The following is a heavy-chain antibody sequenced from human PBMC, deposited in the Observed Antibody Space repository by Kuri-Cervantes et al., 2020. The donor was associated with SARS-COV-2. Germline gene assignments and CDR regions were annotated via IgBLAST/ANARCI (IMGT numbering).Heavy chain of an antibody. CDR2: IWYDGSNK. V-gene: IGHV3-33*06. Sequence: LSLTCAASGFTFSSSGMHCVRQAPGKGLEWVAVIWYDGSNKYYADSVKGRFTISRDNSKNTLYLQMRSLRPEDTAMYYCAKDGAGAHDFWGQGTLVTVSS. CDR3: AKDGAGAHDF. CDR1: GFTFSSSG. D-gene: IGHD4/OR15-4a*01. J-gene: IGHJ4*02.